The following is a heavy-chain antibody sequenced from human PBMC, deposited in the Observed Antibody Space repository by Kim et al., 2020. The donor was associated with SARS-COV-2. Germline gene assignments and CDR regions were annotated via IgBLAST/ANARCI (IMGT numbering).Heavy chain of an antibody. CDR2: IKQDGSEK. D-gene: IGHD3-10*01. CDR3: ARGGGKLWFGELSRGAVDV. Sequence: GGSLRLSCAASGFSFSIYWMSWVRQAPGKGLEWVANIKQDGSEKYYVDSVKGRFTISRDNAKNSLYLQMNSLRAEDTAVYYCARGGGKLWFGELSRGAVDVWGQGTTVPVSS. CDR1: GFSFSIYW. V-gene: IGHV3-7*05. J-gene: IGHJ6*02.